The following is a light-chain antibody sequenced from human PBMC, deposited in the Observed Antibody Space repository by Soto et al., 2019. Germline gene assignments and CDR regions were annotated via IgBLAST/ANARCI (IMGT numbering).Light chain of an antibody. J-gene: IGKJ1*01. Sequence: EIVLTQSPGTLSLSPGERATLSCRASQSVSSSYLAWYQHKPGQAPGLLIYGASSRATGIPDRFSGSGSGTDFTLTISRLEPEDLAVYYCQQYSRSPWTFGQGTKVEIK. CDR2: GAS. CDR1: QSVSSSY. CDR3: QQYSRSPWT. V-gene: IGKV3-20*01.